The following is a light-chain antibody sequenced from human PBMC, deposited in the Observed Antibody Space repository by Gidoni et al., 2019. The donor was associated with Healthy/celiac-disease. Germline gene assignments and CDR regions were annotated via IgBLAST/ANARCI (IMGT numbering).Light chain of an antibody. CDR3: QQYDNLPLT. CDR2: DAS. CDR1: QDISNY. J-gene: IGKJ4*01. Sequence: IQLTQSLSSLSASVGDRVTITCQASQDISNYLNWYQQKPGKAPKLLIYDASNLETGVPSRFSGSGSGTDFTVTISSLQPEDIATYYCQQYDNLPLTFGGGTKVEIK. V-gene: IGKV1-33*01.